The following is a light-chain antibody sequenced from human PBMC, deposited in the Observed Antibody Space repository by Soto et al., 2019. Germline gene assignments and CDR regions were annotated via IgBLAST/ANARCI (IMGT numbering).Light chain of an antibody. CDR1: QGISSY. J-gene: IGKJ1*01. CDR2: AAS. Sequence: DIQLTQSPSFLSASVGDRVTITCRASQGISSYLAWYQQKPGKAPKLLIYAASTLQSGVPPRFSGSGSGTDFTLAISSLQPEDSATYCCLQDINYPWTFGQGTKVDIK. CDR3: LQDINYPWT. V-gene: IGKV1-9*01.